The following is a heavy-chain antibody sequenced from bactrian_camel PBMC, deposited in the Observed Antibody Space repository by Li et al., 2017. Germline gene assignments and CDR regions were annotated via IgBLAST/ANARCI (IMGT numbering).Heavy chain of an antibody. CDR2: IFTDVFGT. CDR1: GYANSPYC. D-gene: IGHD3*01. CDR3: AAGRRDEGVCRSYEYYH. V-gene: IGHV3S1*01. J-gene: IGHJ4*01. Sequence: HVQLVESGGGSVQAGKSLRLSCTASGYANSPYCMGWFHQAPGEGREGVAAIFTDVFGTYYADSVKGRFTVSQDHAKRTVYLTMSNLKPEDTAMYYCAAGRRDEGVCRSYEYYHWGQGTQVTVS.